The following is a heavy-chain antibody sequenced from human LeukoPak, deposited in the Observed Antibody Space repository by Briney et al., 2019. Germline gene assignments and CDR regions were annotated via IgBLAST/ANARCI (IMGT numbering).Heavy chain of an antibody. CDR3: ARVLRRYYFDY. J-gene: IGHJ4*02. CDR1: GGSISSGGYS. D-gene: IGHD4-17*01. V-gene: IGHV4-30-2*01. CDR2: IYHSGST. Sequence: PSQTLSLTCTVSGGSISSGGYSWSWIRQPPGKGLEWIGYIYHSGSTYYNPSLKSRVTISVDRSKNQFSLKLSSVTAADTAVYYCARVLRRYYFDYWGQGTLVTVSS.